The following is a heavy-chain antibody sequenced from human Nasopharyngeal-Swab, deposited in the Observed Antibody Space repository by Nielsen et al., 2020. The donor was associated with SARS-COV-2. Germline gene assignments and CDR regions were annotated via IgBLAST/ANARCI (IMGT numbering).Heavy chain of an antibody. J-gene: IGHJ4*02. D-gene: IGHD6-19*01. CDR1: GGSFSGYY. CDR2: INHSGST. Sequence: SETLSLTCAVYGGSFSGYYWSWIRQPPGKGLEWIGEINHSGSTNYNPSLKSRVTISVDTSKNQLSLKLSSVTAADTAVYYCARVTREDPRAVAGLFDYWGQGTLVTVSS. CDR3: ARVTREDPRAVAGLFDY. V-gene: IGHV4-34*01.